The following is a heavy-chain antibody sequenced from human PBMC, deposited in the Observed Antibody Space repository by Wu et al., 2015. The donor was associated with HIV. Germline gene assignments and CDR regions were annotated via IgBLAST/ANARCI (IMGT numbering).Heavy chain of an antibody. CDR3: ARVYSSTWYDAFDI. Sequence: QVQLVQSGAEMKKPGSSVKVSCKTSGGIFSSSAIAWVRQAPGQGLEWMGVIIPIFGAPQYAQKFQGRVTITTDESTSTAYMNLGSLRFEDTAMYYCARVYSSTWYDAFDIWGPRDKWSPSL. V-gene: IGHV1-69*05. J-gene: IGHJ3*02. CDR1: GGIFSSSA. D-gene: IGHD6-13*01. CDR2: IIPIFGAP.